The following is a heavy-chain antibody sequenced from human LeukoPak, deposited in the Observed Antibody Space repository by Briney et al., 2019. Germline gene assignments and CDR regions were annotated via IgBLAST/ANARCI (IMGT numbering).Heavy chain of an antibody. D-gene: IGHD3-9*01. CDR2: MNPNSGNT. CDR1: GYTFTSYD. J-gene: IGHJ6*03. CDR3: ASGFRGYDILTGYYMRYYYMDV. Sequence: ASVKVSCKASGYTFTSYDINWVRQATGQGPEWMGWMNPNSGNTGYAQKFQGRVTMTRNTSISTAYMELSSLRSEDTAVYYCASGFRGYDILTGYYMRYYYMDVWGKGTTVTVSS. V-gene: IGHV1-8*01.